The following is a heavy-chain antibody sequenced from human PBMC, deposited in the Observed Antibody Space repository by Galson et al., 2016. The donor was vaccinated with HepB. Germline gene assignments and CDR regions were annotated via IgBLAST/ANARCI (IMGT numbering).Heavy chain of an antibody. CDR2: ISTYNANT. J-gene: IGHJ4*02. V-gene: IGHV1-18*01. CDR3: ARWLDSGGYSLFYFDY. D-gene: IGHD5-12*01. Sequence: QSGAEVKKPGASVTVSCKASGYSFPSYGITWVRQAPGQGLEWMGWISTYNANTNYAQKVQGRVTMTTDTSASTAYMELRSLRSDDTAVYYCARWLDSGGYSLFYFDYWGQGTQVTVSS. CDR1: GYSFPSYG.